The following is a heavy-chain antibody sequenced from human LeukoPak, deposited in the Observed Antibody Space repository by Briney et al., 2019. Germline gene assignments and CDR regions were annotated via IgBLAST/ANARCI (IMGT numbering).Heavy chain of an antibody. D-gene: IGHD1-26*01. CDR1: GFTFSNYW. V-gene: IGHV3-7*01. CDR3: ARDGVRGADFDY. CDR2: IKTDGSEK. Sequence: GGSLRLSCEGSGFTFSNYWMGWVRQAPGKGLQWVANIKTDGSEKYYVDSVKGRFTISRDNAKNSLYLQMNSPRAEDTAVYYCARDGVRGADFDYWGQGTLVTVSS. J-gene: IGHJ4*02.